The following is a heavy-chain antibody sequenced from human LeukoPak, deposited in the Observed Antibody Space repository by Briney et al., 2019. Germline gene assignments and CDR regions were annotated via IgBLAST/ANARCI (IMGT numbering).Heavy chain of an antibody. Sequence: AETLSLTCTVSGGSISSSSYYWGWLRQPPGKGLEWIVSIYYSGSTYYNPSLKSRVTISVDTSKNQFSLKLSSVTAADTAVYYCASLSGYSSGWYSGDYGMDVWGQGTTVTVSS. V-gene: IGHV4-39*01. J-gene: IGHJ6*02. CDR2: IYYSGST. CDR1: GGSISSSSYY. D-gene: IGHD6-19*01. CDR3: ASLSGYSSGWYSGDYGMDV.